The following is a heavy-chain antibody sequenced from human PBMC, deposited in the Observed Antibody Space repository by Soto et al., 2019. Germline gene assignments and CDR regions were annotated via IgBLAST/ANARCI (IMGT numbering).Heavy chain of an antibody. CDR1: GGSISSYY. CDR2: IYYSGST. Sequence: QVQLQESGPGLVKPSETLSLTCTVSGGSISSYYWSWIRQPPGKGLEWIGYIYYSGSTNYNPSLKSRVTISVDTSKNQFSLKLSSVTAADTAVYYCASLQAGWFDPWGQGTLVTVSS. J-gene: IGHJ5*02. CDR3: ASLQAGWFDP. V-gene: IGHV4-59*01.